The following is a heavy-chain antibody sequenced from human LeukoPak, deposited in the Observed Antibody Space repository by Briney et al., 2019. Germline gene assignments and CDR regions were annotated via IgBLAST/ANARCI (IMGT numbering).Heavy chain of an antibody. J-gene: IGHJ4*02. Sequence: ASVKVSCKASGYTFTSYGVHWVRQAPGQRLEWLGWINTGNGNTRYSQNFQGRVTFTRGTFANTAYMELSSLRSEDTAVYYCAKEATMIVVARSYFDYWGQGTLVTVSS. D-gene: IGHD3-22*01. CDR2: INTGNGNT. V-gene: IGHV1-3*04. CDR3: AKEATMIVVARSYFDY. CDR1: GYTFTSYG.